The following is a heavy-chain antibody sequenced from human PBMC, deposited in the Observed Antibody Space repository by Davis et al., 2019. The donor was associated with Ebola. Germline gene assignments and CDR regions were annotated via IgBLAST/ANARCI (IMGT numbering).Heavy chain of an antibody. J-gene: IGHJ6*02. Sequence: ASVQVSCKASGYTFTGYYMHWVRQAPGQGLEWMGWINPNSGGTNYAQKFQGRVTMTRDTSISTAYMELSRLRSDDTAVYYCARDRPEITMIVVGSYGMDVWGQGTTVTVSS. CDR2: INPNSGGT. D-gene: IGHD3-22*01. CDR3: ARDRPEITMIVVGSYGMDV. CDR1: GYTFTGYY. V-gene: IGHV1-2*02.